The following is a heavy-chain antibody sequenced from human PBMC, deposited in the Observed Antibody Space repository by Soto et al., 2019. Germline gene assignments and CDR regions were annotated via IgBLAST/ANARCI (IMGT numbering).Heavy chain of an antibody. CDR3: ARGRYGDY. D-gene: IGHD1-1*01. Sequence: QVHLVQSGAEVKKPGASVKVSCQASGYAFTTYGITWVRQAPGQGLEWMGWISAHNGNTNYAQKLQGRVTVTRDTSTSTAYMDLRSLRSDATAVYYCARGRYGDYWGQGALVTVSS. J-gene: IGHJ4*02. CDR1: GYAFTTYG. CDR2: ISAHNGNT. V-gene: IGHV1-18*01.